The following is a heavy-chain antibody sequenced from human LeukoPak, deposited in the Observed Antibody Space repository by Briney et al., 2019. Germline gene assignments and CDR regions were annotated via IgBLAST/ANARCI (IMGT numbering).Heavy chain of an antibody. D-gene: IGHD5-18*01. CDR2: ISSSSSYI. J-gene: IGHJ6*02. CDR3: AKGGRIQDYYYYYGMDV. V-gene: IGHV3-21*01. Sequence: PGGSLRLSCAASGFTVSTNYMSWVRQAPGKGLEWVSSISSSSSYIYYADSVKGRFTISRDNAKNSLYLQMNSLRAEDTAVYYCAKGGRIQDYYYYYGMDVWGQGTTVTVSS. CDR1: GFTVSTNY.